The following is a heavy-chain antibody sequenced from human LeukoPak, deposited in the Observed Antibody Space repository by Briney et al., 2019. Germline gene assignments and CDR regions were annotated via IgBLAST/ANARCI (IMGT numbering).Heavy chain of an antibody. CDR2: MNPNSGNT. D-gene: IGHD4-23*01. CDR3: ASAMVVTRNTYYLDY. V-gene: IGHV1-8*01. CDR1: GYTFTSYD. J-gene: IGHJ4*02. Sequence: ASVKVSCKASGYTFTSYDLNWVRQATGQGLEWMGWMNPNSGNTGYAQKFQGRVTMTRNTSISTAYMELSSLRSEDTAVYYCASAMVVTRNTYYLDYWGQGTLVTVSS.